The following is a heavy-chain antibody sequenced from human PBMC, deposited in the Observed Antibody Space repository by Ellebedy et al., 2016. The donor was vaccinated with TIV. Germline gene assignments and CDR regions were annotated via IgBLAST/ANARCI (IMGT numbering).Heavy chain of an antibody. CDR1: GFTFSSYG. CDR2: IWYDGSNK. Sequence: GESLKISCAASGFTFSSYGLHWVRQAPGKGLEWVAVIWYDGSNKYYADSVKGRFTISRDNSKNTLYLQMNSLRAEDTAVYYCASETYCSGGSCYGMDVWGQGTTVTVSS. CDR3: ASETYCSGGSCYGMDV. J-gene: IGHJ6*02. D-gene: IGHD2-15*01. V-gene: IGHV3-33*08.